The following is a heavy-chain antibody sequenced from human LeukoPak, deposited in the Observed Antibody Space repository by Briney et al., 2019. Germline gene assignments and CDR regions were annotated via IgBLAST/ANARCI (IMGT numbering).Heavy chain of an antibody. V-gene: IGHV4-59*01. D-gene: IGHD2-15*01. CDR2: IYYSGST. J-gene: IGHJ5*02. CDR1: GGSISSYY. Sequence: SETLSLTCTVSGGSISSYYWSWIRQPPGKGLEWIGYIYYSGSTNYNPSLKSRGTISVGTSKNQFSLKLSSVTAADTAVYYCATEIVDGGFDPWGQGTLVTVSS. CDR3: ATEIVDGGFDP.